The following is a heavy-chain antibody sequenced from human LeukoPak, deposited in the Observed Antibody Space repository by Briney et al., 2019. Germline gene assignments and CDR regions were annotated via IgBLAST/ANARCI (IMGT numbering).Heavy chain of an antibody. Sequence: ASVKVSCKASGYTFINYGFSWVRQAPGQGLEWMGWISGYNGNTNYLQRFQGRVTMTTDTSTNTVYMELRSLRSDDTAAYYCARLSTNSRVGGYDPQWYFDLWGRGTLVTVSS. CDR1: GYTFINYG. J-gene: IGHJ2*01. CDR2: ISGYNGNT. D-gene: IGHD5-12*01. CDR3: ARLSTNSRVGGYDPQWYFDL. V-gene: IGHV1-18*04.